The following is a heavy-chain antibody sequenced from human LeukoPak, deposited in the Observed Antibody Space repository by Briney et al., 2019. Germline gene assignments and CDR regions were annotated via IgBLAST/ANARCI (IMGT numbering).Heavy chain of an antibody. J-gene: IGHJ6*02. CDR1: GYTFTSYG. CDR2: IIPILGIA. V-gene: IGHV1-69*04. D-gene: IGHD1-26*01. CDR3: ARAVTSGSYSPRYYYGMDV. Sequence: ASVKVSCKASGYTFTSYGISWVRQAPGQGLEWMGRIIPILGIANYAQKFQGRVTITADKSTSTAYMELSSLRSEDTAVYYCARAVTSGSYSPRYYYGMDVWGQGTTVTVSS.